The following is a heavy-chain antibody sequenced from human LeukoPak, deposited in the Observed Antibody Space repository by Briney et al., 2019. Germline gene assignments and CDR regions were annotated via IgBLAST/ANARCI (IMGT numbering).Heavy chain of an antibody. CDR2: IYSGGST. J-gene: IGHJ6*03. D-gene: IGHD6-19*01. CDR3: ARDRGDSSGIDYYYMDV. V-gene: IGHV3-53*01. Sequence: PGGSLRLSCAASGFTVSSNYMSWVRQAPGKGLEWVSVIYSGGSTYYADSVKGRFTISRDNSKNTLYLQMNSLRAEDTAVYYCARDRGDSSGIDYYYMDVWGKGTTVTISS. CDR1: GFTVSSNY.